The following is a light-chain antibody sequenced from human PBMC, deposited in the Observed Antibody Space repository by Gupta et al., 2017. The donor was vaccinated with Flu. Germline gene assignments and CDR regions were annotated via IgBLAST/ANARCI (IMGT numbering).Light chain of an antibody. V-gene: IGLV1-51*02. CDR1: SSNIGSNF. CDR2: QDD. Sequence: QSVLTQPPSVSAAPGQRVTISCSGSSSNIGSNFVSWYQQLPGTAPKLLIYQDDKRPSGGPDRFSGSKSGTSATLGITGLQTGDEADYYCGTWDSSLSVVVFGGGTKLTVL. CDR3: GTWDSSLSVVV. J-gene: IGLJ2*01.